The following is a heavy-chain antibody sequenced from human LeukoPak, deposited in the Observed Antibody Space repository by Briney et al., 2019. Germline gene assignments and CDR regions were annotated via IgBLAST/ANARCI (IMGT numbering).Heavy chain of an antibody. Sequence: VASVKVSCKASGGTFSSYAISWVRQAPGQGLEWMGGVIPIFGTANYAQKFQGRVTITADKSTSTAYMELSSLRSEDTAVYYCASSYGSSSSGPGYWGQGTLVTVSS. CDR3: ASSYGSSSSGPGY. D-gene: IGHD6-13*01. CDR2: VIPIFGTA. CDR1: GGTFSSYA. V-gene: IGHV1-69*06. J-gene: IGHJ4*02.